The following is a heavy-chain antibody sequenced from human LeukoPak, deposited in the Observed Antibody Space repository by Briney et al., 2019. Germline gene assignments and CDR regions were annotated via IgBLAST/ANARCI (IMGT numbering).Heavy chain of an antibody. CDR3: ARLLSTVDY. CDR2: IYHGGST. D-gene: IGHD5/OR15-5a*01. CDR1: NLSISSGYY. Sequence: PSETLSLTCTVSNLSISSGYYWGWIRQSPGKGLEWIGRIYHGGSTYYNPSLRSRVIVSVDTSKNHFSLKLSSVTAADTAVYYCARLLSTVDYWGQGTLVTVSS. V-gene: IGHV4-38-2*02. J-gene: IGHJ4*02.